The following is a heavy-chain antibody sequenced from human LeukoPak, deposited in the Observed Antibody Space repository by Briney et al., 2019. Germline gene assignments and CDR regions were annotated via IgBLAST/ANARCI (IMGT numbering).Heavy chain of an antibody. CDR2: ISSSSSYI. CDR1: GFTFSSYS. D-gene: IGHD6-6*01. V-gene: IGHV3-21*01. CDR3: ARDREYSSSSGVFDY. Sequence: GGSLRLSCAASGFTFSSYSMNWVRQAPGKGLEWVSSISSSSSYIYYADSVKGRFTISRDNAKNSLYLQMNSLRAEDTAVYYCARDREYSSSSGVFDYWGQGTLVTVSS. J-gene: IGHJ4*02.